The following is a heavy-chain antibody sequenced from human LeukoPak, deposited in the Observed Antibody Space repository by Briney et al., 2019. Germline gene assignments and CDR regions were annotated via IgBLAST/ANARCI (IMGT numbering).Heavy chain of an antibody. CDR2: IYSGGST. J-gene: IGHJ3*02. Sequence: EGSLRLSCAASGFTVSSNYMSWVRQAPGKGLEWVSVIYSGGSTYYADSVKGRFTISRDNSKNTLYLQMNSLRAEDTAVYYCARRVGPPDAFDIWGQGTMVTVSS. CDR3: ARRVGPPDAFDI. D-gene: IGHD3-16*01. V-gene: IGHV3-53*01. CDR1: GFTVSSNY.